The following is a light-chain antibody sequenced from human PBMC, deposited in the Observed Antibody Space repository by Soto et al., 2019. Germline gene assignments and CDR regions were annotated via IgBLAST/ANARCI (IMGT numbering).Light chain of an antibody. CDR3: SSYTRTATRYV. CDR1: SNDVGAYNF. Sequence: QSALAQPASVSGSPGQSITISCSGTSNDVGAYNFVSRYQQHPGRAPKLILYDVTSRPSNVSNRFSGSKSGNTASLSISGLRPEDEADYFCSSYTRTATRYVFGSGTKVTVL. CDR2: DVT. J-gene: IGLJ1*01. V-gene: IGLV2-14*03.